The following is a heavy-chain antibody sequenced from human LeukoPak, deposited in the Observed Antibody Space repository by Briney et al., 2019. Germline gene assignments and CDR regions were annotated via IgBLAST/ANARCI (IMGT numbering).Heavy chain of an antibody. CDR1: GFTFSSYA. CDR2: ISYDGSNK. Sequence: PGGSLRLSCAASGFTFSSYAMHWVRQAPGKGLEWVAVISYDGSNKYYADSVKGRFTISRDNSKNTLYLQMNSLRAEDTAVYYCARSLGSGSYHNYYYYGMDVWGQGTTVTVSS. CDR3: ARSLGSGSYHNYYYYGMDV. V-gene: IGHV3-30-3*01. D-gene: IGHD3-10*01. J-gene: IGHJ6*02.